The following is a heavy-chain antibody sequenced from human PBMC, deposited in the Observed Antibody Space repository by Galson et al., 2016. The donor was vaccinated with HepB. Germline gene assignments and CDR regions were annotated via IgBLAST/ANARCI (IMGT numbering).Heavy chain of an antibody. J-gene: IGHJ5*02. Sequence: SVKVSCKASGHTFSSYYMHWVRQAPGQGLEWMRIINPNGSSASYAQQFQGRVTMNRDTSTSTLYMELSSLRSEDTAVYYCARGIAKMYWFDPWGQGTLVTVSS. CDR3: ARGIAKMYWFDP. CDR2: INPNGSSA. CDR1: GHTFSSYY. D-gene: IGHD1-26*01. V-gene: IGHV1-46*01.